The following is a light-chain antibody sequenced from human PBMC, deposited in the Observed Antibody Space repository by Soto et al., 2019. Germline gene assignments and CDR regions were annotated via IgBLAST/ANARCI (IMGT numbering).Light chain of an antibody. CDR3: QQSDTYPLT. J-gene: IGKJ5*01. CDR1: QSIGTW. Sequence: DIRMTQSPSTLSASVGDRVTITCLASQSIGTWLAWYQHRPGKAPSLLIYDASTLRSGVPSRFSGSGSGTEFTLTISSLQADDFATYYCQQSDTYPLTFGQGTRLEIK. V-gene: IGKV1-5*01. CDR2: DAS.